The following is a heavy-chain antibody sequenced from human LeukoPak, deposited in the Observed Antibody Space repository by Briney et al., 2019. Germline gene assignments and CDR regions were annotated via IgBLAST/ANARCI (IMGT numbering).Heavy chain of an antibody. CDR1: GGSISSYY. CDR3: ARVSSGWPSAFDY. D-gene: IGHD6-19*01. CDR2: IYYSGST. Sequence: SETLSLTCTVSGGSISSYYWSWIRQPPGKGLEWVGYIYYSGSTNYNPSLESPVTISLDTSKNQFSLKLTSVTAADTAVYYCARVSSGWPSAFDYWGQGTLVTVSS. V-gene: IGHV4-59*01. J-gene: IGHJ4*02.